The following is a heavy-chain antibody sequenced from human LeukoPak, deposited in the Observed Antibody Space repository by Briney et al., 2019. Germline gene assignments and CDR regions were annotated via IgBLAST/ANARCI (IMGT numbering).Heavy chain of an antibody. CDR2: INHSGST. J-gene: IGHJ4*02. V-gene: IGHV4-34*01. CDR1: GGSFSGYY. D-gene: IGHD3-10*01. Sequence: PSETLSLTCAVYGGSFSGYYWSWIRQPPGKGLEWIGEINHSGSTNYNPSLKSRVTMSVDTSKNQFSLKLRSVTAADTAVYYCARAGWFGEFYGPLDYWGQGSLVTVSS. CDR3: ARAGWFGEFYGPLDY.